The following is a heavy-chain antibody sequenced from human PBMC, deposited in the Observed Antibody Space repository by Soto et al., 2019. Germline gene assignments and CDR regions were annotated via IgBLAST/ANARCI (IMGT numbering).Heavy chain of an antibody. CDR1: GGSISSYY. D-gene: IGHD2-21*02. Sequence: QVQLQESGPGLVKPSETLSLTCTVSGGSISSYYWSWIRQPPGKGLEWIGYIYYSGSTNYNPSLKSRVTISVDTSKNQFSLKLSSVTAADTAVYYCARALPLYCGGDCYDAFDIWGQGTMVTVSS. V-gene: IGHV4-59*01. CDR2: IYYSGST. CDR3: ARALPLYCGGDCYDAFDI. J-gene: IGHJ3*02.